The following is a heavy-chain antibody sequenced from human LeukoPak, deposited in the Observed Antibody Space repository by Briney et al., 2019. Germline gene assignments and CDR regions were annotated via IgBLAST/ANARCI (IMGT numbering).Heavy chain of an antibody. CDR3: AKGGLRFGYSFSD. V-gene: IGHV3-23*01. CDR1: GFTFNTHA. Sequence: GGSLRLSCAASGFTFNTHALSWVRQAPGKGLEWVAAISDTGELTYSADSVRGRFAISRDNSKNTVFLQMSRLRAEDTALYYCAKGGLRFGYSFSDWGQGTMVTVSS. J-gene: IGHJ4*02. CDR2: ISDTGELT. D-gene: IGHD3-16*01.